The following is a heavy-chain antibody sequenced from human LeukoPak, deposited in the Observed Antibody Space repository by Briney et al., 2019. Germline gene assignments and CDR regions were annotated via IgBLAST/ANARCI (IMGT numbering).Heavy chain of an antibody. CDR3: AISFYDSLIGYYQYFDY. D-gene: IGHD3-9*01. Sequence: GGSLRLSCVASGLSVSSNCMSWVRQAPGKGLEWVSVIYRDGSSYYAESVKGKFTISRDNSKNTLYIQMNSLRAEDTAVYYCAISFYDSLIGYYQYFDYWGQGTLVTVSS. J-gene: IGHJ4*02. CDR1: GLSVSSNC. V-gene: IGHV3-66*01. CDR2: IYRDGSS.